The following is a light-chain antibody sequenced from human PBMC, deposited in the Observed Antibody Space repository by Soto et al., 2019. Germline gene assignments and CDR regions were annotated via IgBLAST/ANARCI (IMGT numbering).Light chain of an antibody. V-gene: IGKV3-15*01. Sequence: GERATLSCRASQSVSSNLAWYQQKPGQAPRLLIYGASTRATGIPARFSGSGSGTEFTLTISSLQSEDFAVYYCQQYNNWLTFGGGTKVDIK. CDR1: QSVSSN. J-gene: IGKJ4*01. CDR3: QQYNNWLT. CDR2: GAS.